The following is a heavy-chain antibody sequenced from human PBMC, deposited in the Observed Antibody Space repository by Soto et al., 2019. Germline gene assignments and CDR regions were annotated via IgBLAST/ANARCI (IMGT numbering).Heavy chain of an antibody. CDR2: MKYSGHT. V-gene: IGHV4-39*01. Sequence: QLQLQESGPGLVKPSETLSLTCTVSGGSISSISYYWGWIRQPPGKGLEWIGSMKYSGHTFYNPSLKSRVTMSVDTSTNQFSLRLSSVTAAETAVYYCARVDIAIVPSTTFDYWGQGTLVTVAS. J-gene: IGHJ4*02. CDR3: ARVDIAIVPSTTFDY. D-gene: IGHD2-2*01. CDR1: GGSISSISYY.